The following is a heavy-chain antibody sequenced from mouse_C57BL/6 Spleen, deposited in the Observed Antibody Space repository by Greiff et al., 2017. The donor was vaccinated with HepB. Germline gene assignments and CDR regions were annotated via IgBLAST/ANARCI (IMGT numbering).Heavy chain of an antibody. CDR1: GYTFTDYY. Sequence: EVQLQESGPVLVKPGASVKMSCKASGYTFTDYYMNWVKQSHGKSLEWIGVINPYNGGTSYNQKFKGKATLTVDKSSSTAYMERNSLTSEDSAVYYCDRTGTHYYAMDYWGQGTSVTVSS. V-gene: IGHV1-19*01. CDR2: INPYNGGT. J-gene: IGHJ4*01. CDR3: DRTGTHYYAMDY. D-gene: IGHD4-1*01.